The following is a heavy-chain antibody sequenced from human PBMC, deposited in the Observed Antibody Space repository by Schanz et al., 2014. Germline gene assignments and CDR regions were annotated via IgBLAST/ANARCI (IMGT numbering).Heavy chain of an antibody. V-gene: IGHV3-23*01. D-gene: IGHD1-1*01. CDR1: GFTFSSYA. Sequence: EVQLLESGGGLVQPGGSLRLSCAASGFTFSSYAMSWVRQDPGKGLVWVARINSVGSNTDYADSVTGRFTISRDSSKNTLYLQMSSLRADDTAVYFCAKIERNEDWGQGTLVTVSS. CDR2: INSVGSNT. J-gene: IGHJ4*02. CDR3: AKIERNED.